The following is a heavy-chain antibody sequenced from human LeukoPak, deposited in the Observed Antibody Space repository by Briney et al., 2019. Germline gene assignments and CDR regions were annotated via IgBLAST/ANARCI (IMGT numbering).Heavy chain of an antibody. Sequence: GGSLRLSCAASGFTFNSYGMHWVRQAPGKGLEWVAVISYDGSNKYYADSVKGRFTISRDNSKNTLYLQMNSLRAEDTAVYYCAKLDTTRISPYGMDVWGQGATVTVSS. D-gene: IGHD1-26*01. CDR1: GFTFNSYG. CDR3: AKLDTTRISPYGMDV. V-gene: IGHV3-30*18. J-gene: IGHJ6*02. CDR2: ISYDGSNK.